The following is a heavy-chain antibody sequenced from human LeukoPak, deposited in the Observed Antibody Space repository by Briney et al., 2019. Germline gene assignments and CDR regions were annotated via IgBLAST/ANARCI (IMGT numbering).Heavy chain of an antibody. CDR1: GGSISSSSYY. Sequence: SETLSLTCTVSGGSISSSSYYWGWIRQPPGKGLEWIGSIYYSGNTYYSPSLKSRVTISVDTSKNHFSLNLNSVTAADTAVCYCARLPIKIMLTGIPVYWGQGTLVTVSS. J-gene: IGHJ4*02. D-gene: IGHD2-21*02. CDR2: IYYSGNT. V-gene: IGHV4-39*02. CDR3: ARLPIKIMLTGIPVY.